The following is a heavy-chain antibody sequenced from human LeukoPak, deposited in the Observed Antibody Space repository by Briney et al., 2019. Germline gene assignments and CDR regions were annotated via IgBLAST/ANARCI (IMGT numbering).Heavy chain of an antibody. J-gene: IGHJ4*02. V-gene: IGHV7-4-1*02. Sequence: ASVKVSCKASGYTFTSYAMNRVRQASGQGLEWMGWINTNTGNPTYAQGFTGRFVFSLDTSVSTAYLQISSLKAEDTAVYYCARDGVGWDGYNCDYWGQGTLVTVSS. CDR1: GYTFTSYA. D-gene: IGHD5-24*01. CDR2: INTNTGNP. CDR3: ARDGVGWDGYNCDY.